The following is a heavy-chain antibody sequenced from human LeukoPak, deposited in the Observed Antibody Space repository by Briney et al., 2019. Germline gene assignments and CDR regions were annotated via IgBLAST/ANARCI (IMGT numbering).Heavy chain of an antibody. CDR2: IIPIFGTA. Sequence: ASVKVSCKASAGTFSSYAISWVRQAPGQGLEWMGRIIPIFGTANYAQKFQGRVTITTDESTSTAYMELSSLRSEDTAVYYCARSLIPYYYGSGSYWFDPWGQGTLVTVSS. CDR1: AGTFSSYA. J-gene: IGHJ5*02. V-gene: IGHV1-69*05. CDR3: ARSLIPYYYGSGSYWFDP. D-gene: IGHD3-10*01.